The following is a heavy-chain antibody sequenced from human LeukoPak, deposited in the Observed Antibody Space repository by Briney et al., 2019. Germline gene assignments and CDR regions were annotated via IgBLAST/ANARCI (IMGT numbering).Heavy chain of an antibody. Sequence: GGSLSLSCAASGFTVSSNYMSWVSQAPGKGLEWVSAIYSGGGTYYADSVKGRLTISRDNSKNTLYLQMNSLRAEDTAVCYCARYLAAADDAFDIWGQGTMVTVSS. CDR3: ARYLAAADDAFDI. D-gene: IGHD6-13*01. CDR2: IYSGGGT. CDR1: GFTVSSNY. J-gene: IGHJ3*02. V-gene: IGHV3-66*01.